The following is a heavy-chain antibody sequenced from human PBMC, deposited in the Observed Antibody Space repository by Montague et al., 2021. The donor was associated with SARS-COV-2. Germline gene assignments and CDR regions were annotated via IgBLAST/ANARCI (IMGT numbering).Heavy chain of an antibody. CDR2: IYYSGGI. J-gene: IGHJ5*02. CDR3: VRAVSVRRAVNWFDP. CDR1: GGSMSDHY. D-gene: IGHD3-10*01. V-gene: IGHV4-59*11. Sequence: SETLSLTCTVSGGSMSDHYWAWIRQPPGKGLEWLAYIYYSGGINSNASLKSRVSMSVDTSKNQFSLKLTSVTAADTAVYYCVRAVSVRRAVNWFDPWGQGTLVTVSS.